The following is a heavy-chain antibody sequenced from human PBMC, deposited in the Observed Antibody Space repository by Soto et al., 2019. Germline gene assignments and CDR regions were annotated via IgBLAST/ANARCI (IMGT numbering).Heavy chain of an antibody. Sequence: LSLTCTVSGVSISSGGRYWSWLRQYPGKGLEWIGFIYYSGGTYYNPSLQSRVAISIDTSKNQFSLKLSSVTAADTAVYYCARDPNPIFFSWGQGTQVTVSS. J-gene: IGHJ4*02. D-gene: IGHD3-3*01. CDR2: IYYSGGT. V-gene: IGHV4-31*03. CDR3: ARDPNPIFFS. CDR1: GVSISSGGRY.